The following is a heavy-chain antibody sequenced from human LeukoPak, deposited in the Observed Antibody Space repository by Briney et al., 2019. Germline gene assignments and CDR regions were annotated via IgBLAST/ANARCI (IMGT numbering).Heavy chain of an antibody. Sequence: SETLPLTCTVSGGSISSSRYYWGWIRQPPGKGLEWIGSMYYSGSTYYNPSLKSRVTISVDTSKNHFSLKLNSVTAADTAVYYCATVSDQLDYWGQGTLVTVSA. D-gene: IGHD1-1*01. CDR1: GGSISSSRYY. J-gene: IGHJ4*02. CDR2: MYYSGST. V-gene: IGHV4-39*02. CDR3: ATVSDQLDY.